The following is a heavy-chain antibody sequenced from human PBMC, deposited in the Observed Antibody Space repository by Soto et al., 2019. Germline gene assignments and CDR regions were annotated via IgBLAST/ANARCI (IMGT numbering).Heavy chain of an antibody. D-gene: IGHD3-10*01. V-gene: IGHV4-34*01. CDR2: INHSGST. Sequence: SETLSLTCAVYGGSFSGYYWSWIRQPPGKGLEWIGEINHSGSTNYNPSLKSRVTISVDTSKNQFSLKLSSVTAADTAVYYCASVLPMGRYFDYWGQGTLVTVSS. CDR3: ASVLPMGRYFDY. J-gene: IGHJ4*02. CDR1: GGSFSGYY.